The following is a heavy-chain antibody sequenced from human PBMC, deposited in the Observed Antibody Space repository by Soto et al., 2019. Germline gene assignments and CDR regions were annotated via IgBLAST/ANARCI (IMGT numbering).Heavy chain of an antibody. V-gene: IGHV1-69*13. Sequence: SVKVSCKASGGAFSSYAISWVRQAPGQGLEWMGGITPIFGTANYAQKFQGRVTITADESTSTAYMELSSLRSEDTAVYYCAIFLTTVTRGDYWGQGTLVTVSS. CDR1: GGAFSSYA. CDR3: AIFLTTVTRGDY. D-gene: IGHD4-17*01. CDR2: ITPIFGTA. J-gene: IGHJ4*02.